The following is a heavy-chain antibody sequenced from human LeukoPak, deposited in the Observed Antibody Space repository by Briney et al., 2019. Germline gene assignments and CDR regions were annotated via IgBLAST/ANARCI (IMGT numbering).Heavy chain of an antibody. J-gene: IGHJ4*02. CDR3: AKEPDGYYGFDY. Sequence: GGSLRLSCAASGFIFSIYAMSWVRHAPGKGLEWVSAISGSGGSTYYADSVQGRFTISRDNSKNTLYLQMNSLRAEDTAVYYCAKEPDGYYGFDYWGQGTLVTVSS. CDR1: GFIFSIYA. D-gene: IGHD3-10*01. CDR2: ISGSGGST. V-gene: IGHV3-23*01.